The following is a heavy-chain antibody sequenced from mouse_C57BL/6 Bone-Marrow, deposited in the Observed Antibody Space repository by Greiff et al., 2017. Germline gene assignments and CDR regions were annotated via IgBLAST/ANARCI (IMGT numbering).Heavy chain of an antibody. J-gene: IGHJ1*01. Sequence: VHLVESGPELVKPGASVKISCKASGYAFSSSGMNWVKQRPGKGLEWIGRIYPGDGDTNYNGKFKGKATMTADKPSSTAYMQLSSLTSEDSAVYFCARSRYYGSSYVGVRGPGPTVTISS. CDR2: IYPGDGDT. CDR3: ARSRYYGSSYVGV. D-gene: IGHD1-1*01. V-gene: IGHV1-82*01. CDR1: GYAFSSSG.